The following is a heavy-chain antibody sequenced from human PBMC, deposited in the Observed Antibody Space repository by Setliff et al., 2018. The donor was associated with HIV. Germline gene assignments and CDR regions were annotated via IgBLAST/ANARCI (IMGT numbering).Heavy chain of an antibody. V-gene: IGHV3-7*01. J-gene: IGHJ1*01. D-gene: IGHD2-8*01. Sequence: GESLKISCAASGFTFSSYWMSWVRQAPGKGLEWVANIKQDGSEKYYVDPVKGRFTISRDNAKNSLYLQMNSLRAEDTAVYYCARGNAGFQHWGQGTLVTVSS. CDR2: IKQDGSEK. CDR1: GFTFSSYW. CDR3: ARGNAGFQH.